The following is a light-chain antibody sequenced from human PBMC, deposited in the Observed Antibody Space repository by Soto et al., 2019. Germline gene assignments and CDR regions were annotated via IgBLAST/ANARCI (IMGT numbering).Light chain of an antibody. CDR1: QSVSSSY. CDR2: GAS. CDR3: HQYDSSPLT. Sequence: EIVLTQSPGTLSLSPGERATLSCRASQSVSSSYLAGYQQKPGQAPRLLIYGASSRATGIPDRFSGSGSGTDFTLTISRLEPEDFVVYYCHQYDSSPLTFGGGTKVEIK. J-gene: IGKJ4*01. V-gene: IGKV3-20*01.